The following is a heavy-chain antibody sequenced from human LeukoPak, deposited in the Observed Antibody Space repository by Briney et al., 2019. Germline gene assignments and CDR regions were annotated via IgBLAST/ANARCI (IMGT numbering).Heavy chain of an antibody. CDR2: ISYDGSNK. CDR1: GFTFSSYG. D-gene: IGHD4-4*01. Sequence: GRSLRLSCAASGFTFSSYGMHWVRQAPGKGLEWVAVISYDGSNKYYADSVKGRFTISRDNSKNTLYLQMNSLRAEDTAVYYCAKGEDYSNYLRCWGQGTLVTVSS. V-gene: IGHV3-30*18. CDR3: AKGEDYSNYLRC. J-gene: IGHJ4*02.